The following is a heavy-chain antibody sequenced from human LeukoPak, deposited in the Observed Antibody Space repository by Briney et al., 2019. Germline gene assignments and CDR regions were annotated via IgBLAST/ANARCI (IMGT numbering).Heavy chain of an antibody. CDR3: ASNLVVGSSSWYYNWFDP. CDR1: GGTFSSYA. D-gene: IGHD6-13*01. V-gene: IGHV1-69*04. J-gene: IGHJ5*02. Sequence: SVKVSCKASGGTFSSYAISWVRQAPGQGLEWMGRIIPILGIANYAQEFQGRVTITADKSTSTAYMELSSLRSEDTAVYYCASNLVVGSSSWYYNWFDPWGQGTLVTVSS. CDR2: IIPILGIA.